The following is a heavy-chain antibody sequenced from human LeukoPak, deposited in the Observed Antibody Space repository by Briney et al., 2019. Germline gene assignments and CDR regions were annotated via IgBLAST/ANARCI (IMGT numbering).Heavy chain of an antibody. CDR2: ISGSGGST. V-gene: IGHV3-23*01. Sequence: GGSLRLSCAASGFTFSSYAMSWVRQAPGKGLEWVSAISGSGGSTYYADSVKGRFTISRDNSMNTLYLQMNSLRAEDTAVYYCAKDETTLWSGDLRNYYYYMDVWGKGTTVTVSS. J-gene: IGHJ6*03. CDR3: AKDETTLWSGDLRNYYYYMDV. D-gene: IGHD3-10*01. CDR1: GFTFSSYA.